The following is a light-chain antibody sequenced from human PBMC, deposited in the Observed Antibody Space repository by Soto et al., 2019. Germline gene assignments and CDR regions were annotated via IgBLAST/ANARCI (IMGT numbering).Light chain of an antibody. V-gene: IGKV1-17*01. CDR3: LQQNSYPLT. J-gene: IGKJ4*01. CDR2: VAS. CDR1: QGIRND. Sequence: DIQMTQSPSSLSASVGDRVTITCRASQGIRNDLAWYQEKPGKAPKRLIYVASRLQSGGPSRFSGSGSGTEFTLTIRSLQPEDSATYYCLQQNSYPLTFGGGTKVDIK.